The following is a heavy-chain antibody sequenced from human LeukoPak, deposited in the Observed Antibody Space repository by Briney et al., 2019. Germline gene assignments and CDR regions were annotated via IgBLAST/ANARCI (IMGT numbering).Heavy chain of an antibody. V-gene: IGHV3-23*01. CDR2: ITTNGGRT. CDR1: GFTFASYG. J-gene: IGHJ1*01. CDR3: AIMHGYYDGTGYWVQ. Sequence: GGSLRLSCAASGFTFASYGMSWVRQAPGKGLEWVSFITTNGGRTSYADSVEGRFTISRDNPRKTLYVQMNSLRDEDTAVYYCAIMHGYYDGTGYWVQWGQGTLVTVSS. D-gene: IGHD3-22*01.